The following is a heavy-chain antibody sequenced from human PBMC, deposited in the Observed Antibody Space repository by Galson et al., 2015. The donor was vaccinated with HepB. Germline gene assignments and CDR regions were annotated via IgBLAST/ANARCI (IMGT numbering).Heavy chain of an antibody. CDR2: IYPGDSDT. CDR3: ATTEPYCSSTSCLKGWLGY. Sequence: QSGAEVKKPGESLKISCKGSGYSFTSYWIGWVRQMPGKGLEWMGIIYPGDSDTRYSPSFQGQVTISADKSISTAYLQWSSLKASDTAMYYCATTEPYCSSTSCLKGWLGYWGQGTLVTVSS. V-gene: IGHV5-51*01. J-gene: IGHJ4*02. D-gene: IGHD2-2*01. CDR1: GYSFTSYW.